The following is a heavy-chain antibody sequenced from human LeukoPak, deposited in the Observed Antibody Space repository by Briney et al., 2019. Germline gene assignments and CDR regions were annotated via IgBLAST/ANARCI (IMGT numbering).Heavy chain of an antibody. Sequence: PGRSLRLSCAASRFTFDDYGMSWVRQAPGKGLEWVSGFNWNGGSTSYADSVKGRFTISRDNAKNSLYLQMNSLRAEDTAVYYCARGRLYCSGGSCYSHYFDYWGQGTLVTVSS. CDR1: RFTFDDYG. CDR2: FNWNGGST. V-gene: IGHV3-20*04. J-gene: IGHJ4*02. CDR3: ARGRLYCSGGSCYSHYFDY. D-gene: IGHD2-15*01.